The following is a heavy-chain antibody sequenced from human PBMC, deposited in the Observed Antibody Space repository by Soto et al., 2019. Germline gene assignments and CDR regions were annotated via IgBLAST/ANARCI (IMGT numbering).Heavy chain of an antibody. J-gene: IGHJ6*02. CDR2: ISSSSSTI. D-gene: IGHD5-12*01. CDR3: VRRRDGYNYAYYYGMDV. Sequence: QSGGSLRLSCAASGFTFSSYSMNWVRQAPGKGLEWVSYISSSSSTIYYADSVKGRFTISRDNAKNSLYLQMNSVRDEDTAVYYCVRRRDGYNYAYYYGMDVWGQGTTVTVS. CDR1: GFTFSSYS. V-gene: IGHV3-48*02.